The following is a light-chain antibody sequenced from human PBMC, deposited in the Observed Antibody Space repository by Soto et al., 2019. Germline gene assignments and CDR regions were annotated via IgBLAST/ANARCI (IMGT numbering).Light chain of an antibody. V-gene: IGLV1-40*01. Sequence: QSVLTQPPSVSGAPGQRVTISCTGSSSNIGAGYDVHWYQQLPGTVPKLLIYGNSNRPSGVPDRFSGSKSGPSASLAITGLQAEDEADYYCQSYDSSLSGWVFGGGTKLTVL. J-gene: IGLJ3*02. CDR3: QSYDSSLSGWV. CDR1: SSNIGAGYD. CDR2: GNS.